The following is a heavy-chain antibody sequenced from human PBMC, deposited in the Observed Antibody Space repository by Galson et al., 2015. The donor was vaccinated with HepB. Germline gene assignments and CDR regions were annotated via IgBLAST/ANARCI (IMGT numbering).Heavy chain of an antibody. J-gene: IGHJ4*02. D-gene: IGHD1-26*01. CDR1: GASISSGDYY. Sequence: TLSLTCAVSGASISSGDYYWSWIRQPAGKGLEWIGRIYSSGTTKYNPSLKDRVTMSRDTSKNQFSLNLSSVTAADTAVYYCARDSGIVGATGYDFEYWGQGTLVTVSS. CDR3: ARDSGIVGATGYDFEY. CDR2: IYSSGTT. V-gene: IGHV4-61*02.